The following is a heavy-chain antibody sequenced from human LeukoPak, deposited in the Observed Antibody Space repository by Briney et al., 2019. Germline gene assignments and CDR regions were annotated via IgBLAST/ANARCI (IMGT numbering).Heavy chain of an antibody. CDR2: ISYDGSNK. V-gene: IGHV3-30*18. CDR1: GFTFSNYG. D-gene: IGHD5-24*01. J-gene: IGHJ6*03. Sequence: PGGSLRLSCAASGFTFSNYGMHWVRQAPGKGLEWVALISYDGSNKYYADSVKGRFTISRDNSKNTLYLQMNSLRAEDTAVYYCAKVEMATIRTSDYYYYMDVWGKGTTVTVSS. CDR3: AKVEMATIRTSDYYYYMDV.